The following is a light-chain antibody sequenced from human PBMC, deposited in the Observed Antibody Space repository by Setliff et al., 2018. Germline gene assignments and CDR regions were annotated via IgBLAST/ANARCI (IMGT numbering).Light chain of an antibody. V-gene: IGLV2-14*03. J-gene: IGLJ1*01. CDR2: YVN. Sequence: QSVLTQPASVSGSPVQSITISCTGTSSDIGGSDYVSWYQQHPGTAPKLMILYVNERPSGVSSRFSGSKSGNAASLTISGLQAEDEAIYYCASYSRTTTFVFAPGTKVTVL. CDR3: ASYSRTTTFV. CDR1: SSDIGGSDY.